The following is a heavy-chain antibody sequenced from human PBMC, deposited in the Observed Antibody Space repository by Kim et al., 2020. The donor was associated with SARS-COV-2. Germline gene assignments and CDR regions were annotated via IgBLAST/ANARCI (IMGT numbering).Heavy chain of an antibody. D-gene: IGHD3-16*01. CDR2: IKQDASVI. J-gene: IGHJ3*02. V-gene: IGHV3-7*01. CDR3: ARPYRGGSFDI. Sequence: GGSLRLSCAASGFTFSSYWMSWVRQAPGKGLEWVANIKQDASVISYVDSVRGRFTISRDNAKNSLSLQMDSLRAEDTALYFCARPYRGGSFDIWGQGTMVTVSS. CDR1: GFTFSSYW.